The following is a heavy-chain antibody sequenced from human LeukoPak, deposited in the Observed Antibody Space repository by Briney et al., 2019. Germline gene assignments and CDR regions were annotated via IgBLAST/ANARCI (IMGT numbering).Heavy chain of an antibody. V-gene: IGHV3-30*18. CDR2: ISYDAKSS. CDR3: AKGSFIALGNRYYMDV. Sequence: PGGSLRLSCVTSGFTFSSYGMHWVRQVPGKGLEWVAVISYDAKSSYHVDSVKGRFTISRDNSKNTLYLQMNSLRAEDTAVYYCAKGSFIALGNRYYMDVWGKGTTVTISS. D-gene: IGHD1-14*01. CDR1: GFTFSSYG. J-gene: IGHJ6*03.